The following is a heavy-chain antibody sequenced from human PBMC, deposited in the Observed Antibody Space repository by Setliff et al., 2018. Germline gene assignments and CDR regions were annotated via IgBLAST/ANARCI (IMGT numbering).Heavy chain of an antibody. Sequence: ASVKVSCKASGYTFTDDYMYWVKQAPGKGPEWMGRIDPEDGKTVYAEKFQGRVIISADTSIDTVYLEIDSLRSEDTAVYYCAFRRGYIYGLANWGQGTLVTVSS. CDR1: GYTFTDDY. CDR3: AFRRGYIYGLAN. V-gene: IGHV1-69-2*01. D-gene: IGHD5-18*01. CDR2: IDPEDGKT. J-gene: IGHJ4*02.